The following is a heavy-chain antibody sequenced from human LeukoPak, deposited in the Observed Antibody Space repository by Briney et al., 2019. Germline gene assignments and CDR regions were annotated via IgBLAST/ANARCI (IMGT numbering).Heavy chain of an antibody. V-gene: IGHV4-59*01. D-gene: IGHD1-26*01. CDR3: AREGLLGANYTAH. Sequence: SETLSLTCTVSGGSISSDYWSWIRQPPGKGLEWIGYIYYSGSTNYNPSLKSRVTISVDTSKNQFSLKLTSVTAADTAVYYCAREGLLGANYTAHWGQGTLVAVSS. CDR1: GGSISSDY. CDR2: IYYSGST. J-gene: IGHJ4*02.